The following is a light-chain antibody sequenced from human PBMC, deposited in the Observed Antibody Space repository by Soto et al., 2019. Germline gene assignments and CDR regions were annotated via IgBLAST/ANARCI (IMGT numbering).Light chain of an antibody. CDR1: QGISSY. J-gene: IGKJ1*01. CDR3: QHLNSFPRT. V-gene: IGKV1-9*01. Sequence: DLPLTQSPSFLSASVGDRVTITCRASQGISSYLAWYQQKPGKAPKLLIYAASTLQSGVPSRFSGSGSGTEFTLTISSLQPEDFATYYCQHLNSFPRTFGQGTKVEIK. CDR2: AAS.